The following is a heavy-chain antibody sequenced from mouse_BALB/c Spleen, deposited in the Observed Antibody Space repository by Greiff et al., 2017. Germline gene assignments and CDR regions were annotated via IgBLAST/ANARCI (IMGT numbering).Heavy chain of an antibody. D-gene: IGHD2-14*01. J-gene: IGHJ4*01. V-gene: IGHV3-8*02. CDR2: ISYSGST. CDR3: ARGGYRYDGAMDY. Sequence: DQLKESGPSLVKPSQTLSLTCSVTGDSITSGYWNWIRKFPGNKLEYMGYISYSGSTYYNPSLKSRISITRDTSKNQYYLQLNSVTTEDTATYYCARGGYRYDGAMDYWGQGTSVTVSS. CDR1: GDSITSGY.